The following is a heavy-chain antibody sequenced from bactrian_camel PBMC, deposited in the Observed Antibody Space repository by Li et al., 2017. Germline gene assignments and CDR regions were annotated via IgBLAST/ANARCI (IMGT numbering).Heavy chain of an antibody. D-gene: IGHD5*01. CDR1: GDTAVQYC. Sequence: HVQLVESGGDSVQAGGSLRLSCAASGDTAVQYCKGWFRQAPGKEREGLASVDNDGTISYADSVKGRFTISKDTAKNTLYLQMDRLKVEDSAMYYCAADYRPSFTVGVADILSFAYTGKGTQVTVS. J-gene: IGHJ4*01. V-gene: IGHV3S63*01. CDR2: SVDNDGTI.